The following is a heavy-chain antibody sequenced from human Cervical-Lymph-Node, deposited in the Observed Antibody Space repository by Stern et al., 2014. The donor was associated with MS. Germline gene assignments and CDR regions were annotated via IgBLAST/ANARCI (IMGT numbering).Heavy chain of an antibody. V-gene: IGHV4-31*03. Sequence: QVQLQESGPGLVKPSQTLSLTCTVSGGSIRSGGYYWSWIRPHPGKGLEWIGYIYYSGITYFNPSLKSRVTISVDTSKNQFSLKLSSVTAADTAAYYCAREEPVAGLYYFDYWGQGTLVTVSS. CDR2: IYYSGIT. J-gene: IGHJ4*02. CDR3: AREEPVAGLYYFDY. D-gene: IGHD6-19*01. CDR1: GGSIRSGGYY.